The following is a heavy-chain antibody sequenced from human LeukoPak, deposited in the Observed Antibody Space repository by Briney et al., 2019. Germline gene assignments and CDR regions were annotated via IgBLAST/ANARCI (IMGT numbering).Heavy chain of an antibody. J-gene: IGHJ3*02. Sequence: SETLSLTCTVSGGSISSYYWSWIRQPPGKGLEWIGHIYYSGSTNYNPSLKSRVTISVDTSKNQFSLKLSSVTAADTAVYYCARVWAVRGSDIWGQGTMVTVSS. CDR3: ARVWAVRGSDI. D-gene: IGHD3-10*01. V-gene: IGHV4-59*01. CDR2: IYYSGST. CDR1: GGSISSYY.